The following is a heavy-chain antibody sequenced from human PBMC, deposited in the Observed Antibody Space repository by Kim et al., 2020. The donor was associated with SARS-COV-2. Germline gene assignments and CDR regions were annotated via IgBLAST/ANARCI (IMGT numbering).Heavy chain of an antibody. Sequence: SETLSLTCAVYGGSFSGYYWSWIRQPPGKGLEWIGEINHSGSTNYNPSLKSRVTISVDTSKNQFSLKLSSVTAADTAVYYCASDIPGYSSGWYGGNRGDYWGQGTLVTVSS. V-gene: IGHV4-34*01. CDR2: INHSGST. D-gene: IGHD6-19*01. CDR3: ASDIPGYSSGWYGGNRGDY. J-gene: IGHJ4*02. CDR1: GGSFSGYY.